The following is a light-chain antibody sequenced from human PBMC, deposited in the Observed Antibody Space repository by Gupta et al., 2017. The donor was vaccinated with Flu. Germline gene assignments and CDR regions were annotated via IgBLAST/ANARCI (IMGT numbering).Light chain of an antibody. CDR2: SNN. V-gene: IGLV1-47*01. J-gene: IGLJ2*01. Sequence: SVLTQPPSASGPPGQRVTISCSCSTYNIGVNFVSWYQRPPGTAPNLLIYSNNQRHSGVPERFSGTTYGTSASLAISGLRAEDEADYFCAADDDNSNGFVFGGGTNLSVL. CDR3: AADDDNSNGFV. CDR1: TYNIGVNF.